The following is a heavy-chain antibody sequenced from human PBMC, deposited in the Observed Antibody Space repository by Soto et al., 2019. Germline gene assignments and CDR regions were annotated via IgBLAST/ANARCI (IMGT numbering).Heavy chain of an antibody. CDR3: ARAQYYYGSGNKYYFDY. Sequence: PSETLSLTCTVSGGSISSSSYYWGWIRQPPGKGLEWIGSIYYSGSTYYNPSLKSRVTISVDTSKNQFSLKLSSVIAADTAVYYCARAQYYYGSGNKYYFDYWGQGTLVTVS. D-gene: IGHD3-10*01. J-gene: IGHJ4*02. CDR1: GGSISSSSYY. V-gene: IGHV4-39*01. CDR2: IYYSGST.